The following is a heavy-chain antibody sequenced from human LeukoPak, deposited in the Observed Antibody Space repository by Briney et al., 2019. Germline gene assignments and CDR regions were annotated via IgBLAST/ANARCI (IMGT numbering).Heavy chain of an antibody. V-gene: IGHV3-30*02. Sequence: GGSLRLSCAASGFTFSSYGMHWVRQAPGKGLEWVAFIRYDGSNKYYADSVKGRFTISRDNSKNTLNLQMNSLKTEDTAVYYCTAIIAAEEYFDYWGQGTLVTVSS. CDR3: TAIIAAEEYFDY. CDR1: GFTFSSYG. CDR2: IRYDGSNK. D-gene: IGHD6-13*01. J-gene: IGHJ4*02.